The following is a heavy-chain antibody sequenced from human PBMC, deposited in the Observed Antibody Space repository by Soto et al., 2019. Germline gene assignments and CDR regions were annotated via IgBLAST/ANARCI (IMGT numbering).Heavy chain of an antibody. CDR1: GYSFAVYW. D-gene: IGHD3-22*01. CDR3: ARQIYDSDTGPNFQYYFDS. Sequence: GESLKISCKGSGYSFAVYWITWVRQKPGKGLEWMGRIDPSDSQTYYSPSFRGHVTISVTKSITTVFLQWSSLRASDTAMYYCARQIYDSDTGPNFQYYFDSWGQGTPVTVSS. V-gene: IGHV5-10-1*01. J-gene: IGHJ4*02. CDR2: IDPSDSQT.